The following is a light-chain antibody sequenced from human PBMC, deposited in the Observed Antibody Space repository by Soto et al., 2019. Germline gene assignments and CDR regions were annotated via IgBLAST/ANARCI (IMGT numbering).Light chain of an antibody. CDR1: QSISSW. CDR3: QQYNSYLIT. Sequence: DIQMTQSPSTLSASVGDRVSITCRASQSISSWLAWYQQKPGKAPKLLIYKASSLESGVPSRFSGSGSGTEFTLTISSLQPDDFATYYCQQYNSYLITFGQGTRLEIE. CDR2: KAS. J-gene: IGKJ5*01. V-gene: IGKV1-5*03.